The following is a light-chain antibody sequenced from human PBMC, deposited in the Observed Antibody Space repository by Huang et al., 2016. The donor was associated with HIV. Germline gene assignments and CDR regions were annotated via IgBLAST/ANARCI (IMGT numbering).Light chain of an antibody. V-gene: IGKV3D-20*01. CDR1: QSGRNNY. J-gene: IGKJ2*01. Sequence: IVLTQSPATLSLSPGESATLTCGASQSGRNNYLAWYQQQPGLAPRLLIYDAHVRATGIPDRFSGSGSGTDFTLTISRLEPEDFAMYYCQQYSTSSYTFGQGTKVDI. CDR2: DAH. CDR3: QQYSTSSYT.